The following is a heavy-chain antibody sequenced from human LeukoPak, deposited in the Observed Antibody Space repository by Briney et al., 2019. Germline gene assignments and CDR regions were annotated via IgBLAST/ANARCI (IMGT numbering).Heavy chain of an antibody. Sequence: GTLSLTCAVSGGSISDNKWWNWVRQPPGKWLEWVSSISPSGEYIYYTDSVKGRFTISRDNAKNSVFLQMNRLRAEDTAVYFCAKDSTVTDPCFDYWGQGILVTVSS. D-gene: IGHD4-11*01. J-gene: IGHJ4*02. CDR1: GGSISDNKW. CDR3: AKDSTVTDPCFDY. CDR2: ISPSGEYI. V-gene: IGHV3-21*01.